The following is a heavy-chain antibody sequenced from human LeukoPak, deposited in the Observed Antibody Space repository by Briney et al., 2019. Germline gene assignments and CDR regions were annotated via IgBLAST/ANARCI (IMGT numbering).Heavy chain of an antibody. CDR1: GFTFSSYD. D-gene: IGHD7-27*01. CDR3: ARDQGLGIDY. J-gene: IGHJ4*02. Sequence: GGSLRLSCAASGFTFSSYDMHWVRQGTGKGLEWVSAIGTAGDTYYPGSVKGRFTTSRENAKNSLYLQMNSLRVGDTAVYYCARDQGLGIDYWGQGTLVTVSS. CDR2: IGTAGDT. V-gene: IGHV3-13*04.